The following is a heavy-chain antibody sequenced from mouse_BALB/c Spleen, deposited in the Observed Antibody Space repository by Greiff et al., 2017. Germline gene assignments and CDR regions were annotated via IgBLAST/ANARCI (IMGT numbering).Heavy chain of an antibody. V-gene: IGHV1S81*02. J-gene: IGHJ4*01. CDR1: GYTFTSSY. Sequence: QVQLQQSGAELVKPGASVKLSCKASGYTFTSSYMYWVKQRPGQGLEWIGEINPSNGGTNFNEKFKSKATLTVDKSSSTAYMQLSSLTSEDSAVYYCTRRGGYYAMDYWGQGTSVTVSA. CDR3: TRRGGYYAMDY. CDR2: INPSNGGT.